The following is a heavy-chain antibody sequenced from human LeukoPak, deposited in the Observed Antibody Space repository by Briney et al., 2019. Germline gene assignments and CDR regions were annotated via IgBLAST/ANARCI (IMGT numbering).Heavy chain of an antibody. Sequence: SETLSPTCAGFWGSLRGFYWSLVRQPPGKGVGGVGEINHSGSTNYKPSLKSRLTIPVDTSKNQCSLKLSSVTAADTAVYYCASLYHLRRYSVARGAFYIWGQGTMVSLSS. J-gene: IGHJ3*02. CDR1: WGSLRGFY. CDR2: INHSGST. V-gene: IGHV4-34*01. CDR3: ASLYHLRRYSVARGAFYI. D-gene: IGHD4-23*01.